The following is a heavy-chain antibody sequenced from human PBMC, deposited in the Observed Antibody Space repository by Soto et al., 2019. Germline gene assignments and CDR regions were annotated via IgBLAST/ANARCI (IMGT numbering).Heavy chain of an antibody. J-gene: IGHJ5*02. D-gene: IGHD1-26*01. CDR3: ANGGELSGSYLGGWFDP. V-gene: IGHV3-23*01. CDR1: GFTFSSYA. Sequence: EVQLLESGGGLVQPGGSLRLSCAASGFTFSSYAMSWVRQAPGKGLEWVSAISGSGGSTYYADSVKGRFTISRDNSNNTLYLQMNSLRAEDTAVYYCANGGELSGSYLGGWFDPWGQGTLVTVSS. CDR2: ISGSGGST.